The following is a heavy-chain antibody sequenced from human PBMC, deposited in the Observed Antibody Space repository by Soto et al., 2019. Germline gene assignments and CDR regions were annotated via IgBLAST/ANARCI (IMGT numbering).Heavy chain of an antibody. Sequence: EVQLVESGGGLIQPGGSLRLSCAASGFAVSSKYMTWVRQAPGKGLEWVSVIYGGGTTYYADSVKGRFTISRDTSTNTLYLQMKSLRAEDTAVYYCVQTTGWPGFDFWGQGTLVTVSS. CDR2: IYGGGTT. D-gene: IGHD6-19*01. CDR3: VQTTGWPGFDF. CDR1: GFAVSSKY. J-gene: IGHJ4*02. V-gene: IGHV3-53*01.